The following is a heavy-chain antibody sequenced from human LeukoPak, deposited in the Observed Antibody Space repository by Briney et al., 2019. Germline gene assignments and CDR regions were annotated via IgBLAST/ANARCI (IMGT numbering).Heavy chain of an antibody. J-gene: IGHJ4*02. D-gene: IGHD6-13*01. V-gene: IGHV3-21*06. CDR3: ARDPPIAAAVPDY. CDR2: ISSSSSYI. Sequence: GSLRLSCAASGFTFSSYRMNWVRQAPGKGLEWVSSISSSSSYIYYADSVKGRFTISRDNAKNLLYLQMNSLRAEDTAVYYCARDPPIAAAVPDYWGQGTLVTVSS. CDR1: GFTFSSYR.